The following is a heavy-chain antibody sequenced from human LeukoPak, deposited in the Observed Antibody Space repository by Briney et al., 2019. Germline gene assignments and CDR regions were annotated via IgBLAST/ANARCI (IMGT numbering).Heavy chain of an antibody. V-gene: IGHV3-53*01. CDR3: ARVRGDSRGNAFDI. CDR1: GVTVSSNY. D-gene: IGHD2-15*01. CDR2: LYTDDRP. J-gene: IGHJ3*02. Sequence: GGSLRLSCAASGVTVSSNYMTWVRQAPGKGLEWVSLLYTDDRPFYADSVKGRFIISRDNSNRTVFLQMNSLRAEDTAVYYCARVRGDSRGNAFDIWGQGTMVSVS.